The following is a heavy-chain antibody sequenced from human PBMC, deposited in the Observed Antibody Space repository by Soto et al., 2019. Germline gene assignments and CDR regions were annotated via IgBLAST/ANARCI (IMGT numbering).Heavy chain of an antibody. CDR2: IYYSGST. Sequence: SETLSLTCTVSGGSISSGGYYWSWIRQHPGKGLEWIGYIYYSGSTYYNPSLKSRVTISVDTSKNQFSLKLSSVTAADTAVYYCARVSLAVAGTLANYYYGMDVWGQGTTVTVSS. D-gene: IGHD6-19*01. CDR3: ARVSLAVAGTLANYYYGMDV. V-gene: IGHV4-31*03. CDR1: GGSISSGGYY. J-gene: IGHJ6*02.